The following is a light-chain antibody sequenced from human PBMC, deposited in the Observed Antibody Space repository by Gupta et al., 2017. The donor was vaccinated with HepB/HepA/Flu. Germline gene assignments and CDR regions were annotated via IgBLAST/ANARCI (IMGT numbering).Light chain of an antibody. CDR2: DAS. J-gene: IGKJ3*01. Sequence: VFTPSPYTLSFSPRERATLACRTSLSASSYLAWFQQKPCQAPRPLIFDASKSAIGIPARFSGSGSGTDFTLSITGRVPEDFAVYYCRQRSSWPVTFGHGTRVDVK. CDR1: LSASSY. CDR3: RQRSSWPVT. V-gene: IGKV3-11*01.